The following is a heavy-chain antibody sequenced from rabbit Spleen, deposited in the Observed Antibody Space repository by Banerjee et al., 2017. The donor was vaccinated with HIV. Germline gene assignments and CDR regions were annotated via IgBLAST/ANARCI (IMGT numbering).Heavy chain of an antibody. J-gene: IGHJ4*01. D-gene: IGHD1-1*01. CDR3: ARDPYVSGSGWYQSFDL. CDR2: IYTGDGTT. CDR1: GFSFSSSYN. Sequence: QSLEESGGDLVKPGASLSLTCTASGFSFSSSYNMCWVRQAPGKGLEWIACIYTGDGTTYYASWVNGRFTITKTSSTTVTLQMTSLTAADTATYFCARDPYVSGSGWYQSFDLWGPGTLVTVS. V-gene: IGHV1S40*01.